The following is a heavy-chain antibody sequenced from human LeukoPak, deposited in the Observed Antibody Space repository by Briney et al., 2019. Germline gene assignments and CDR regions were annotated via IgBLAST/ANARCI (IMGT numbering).Heavy chain of an antibody. V-gene: IGHV1-2*02. D-gene: IGHD5-18*01. CDR3: ARGRIHSWSDAFDI. CDR1: GYTLIGHY. CDR2: INSNSGGT. J-gene: IGHJ3*02. Sequence: ASVKVSCKASGYTLIGHYMHWVRRAPGQGLEWMGWINSNSGGTKYAQKFQGSVIMTRDTSISTAYMELSRLKSDDTAVYYCARGRIHSWSDAFDIWGQGTTATVSS.